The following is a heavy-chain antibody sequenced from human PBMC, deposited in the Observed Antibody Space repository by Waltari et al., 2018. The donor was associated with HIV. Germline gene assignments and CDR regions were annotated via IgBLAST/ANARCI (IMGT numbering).Heavy chain of an antibody. CDR1: GYTFPGYD. Sequence: QVQLVQSGSEVKKPGASVKVSCKASGYTFPGYDMNWVRQATGQGLEWMGWRNPGSGNTAYANEFQGRVIMTRNTSIRTAYMELTSLRSEDTAVYYCARGPPNDLWPPQTRHMDVWGQGTTVTVSS. J-gene: IGHJ6*02. D-gene: IGHD3-3*01. CDR2: RNPGSGNT. CDR3: ARGPPNDLWPPQTRHMDV. V-gene: IGHV1-8*01.